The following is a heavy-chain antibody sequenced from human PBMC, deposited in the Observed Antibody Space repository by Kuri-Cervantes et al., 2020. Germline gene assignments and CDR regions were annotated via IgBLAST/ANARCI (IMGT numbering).Heavy chain of an antibody. CDR2: ISYDGSNK. Sequence: GGSLRLSCAASGFTFSSYGMHWVRQAPGKGLEWVAVISYDGSNKYYADSVKGRFTISRDNSKNTLYLQMNSLRAEDTAVYYCARVKLVVGGSHVGNAFDIWGQGTMVIVSS. D-gene: IGHD1-26*01. J-gene: IGHJ3*02. V-gene: IGHV3-30*03. CDR1: GFTFSSYG. CDR3: ARVKLVVGGSHVGNAFDI.